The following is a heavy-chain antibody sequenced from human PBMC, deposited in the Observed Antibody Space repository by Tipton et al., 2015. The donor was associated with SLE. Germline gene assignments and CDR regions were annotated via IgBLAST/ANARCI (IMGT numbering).Heavy chain of an antibody. J-gene: IGHJ4*02. D-gene: IGHD1-1*01. Sequence: SLRLSCAASGFAFTSFAMNWVRQAPGKGLEWVANINQDGSDQYYVDSAKGRFTISRDNAKNSLHLQMSSLRSEDTAVYYCAREEGIRQATGFDYWGQGTLVTVSS. CDR1: GFAFTSFA. V-gene: IGHV3-7*01. CDR3: AREEGIRQATGFDY. CDR2: INQDGSDQ.